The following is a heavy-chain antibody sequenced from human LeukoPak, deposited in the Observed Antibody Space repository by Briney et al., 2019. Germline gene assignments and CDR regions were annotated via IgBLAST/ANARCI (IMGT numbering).Heavy chain of an antibody. Sequence: GGSLRLPCAASGFTFSSYAMSWVRQAPGKGLEWVSAISGSGGSTYYADSVKGRFTISRDNSKNTLYLQMNSLRAEDTAVYYCAKVDSGSFRRPYYFDYWGQGTLVTVSS. CDR1: GFTFSSYA. V-gene: IGHV3-23*01. CDR2: ISGSGGST. D-gene: IGHD1-26*01. J-gene: IGHJ4*02. CDR3: AKVDSGSFRRPYYFDY.